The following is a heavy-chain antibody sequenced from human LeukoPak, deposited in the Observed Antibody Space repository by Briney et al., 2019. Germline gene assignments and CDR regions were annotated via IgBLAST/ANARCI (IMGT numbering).Heavy chain of an antibody. D-gene: IGHD3-16*01. CDR2: ISSTSTT. CDR3: ARDKYGGL. V-gene: IGHV3-48*02. Sequence: GGSLRLSCAASGFSFSSYSMNWVRQAPGKGLEWVSNISSTSTTYYADSVKGRFTISRDTAKNSLYLQMNSLRDEDTALYYCARDKYGGLWGQGTMVTVSS. CDR1: GFSFSSYS. J-gene: IGHJ3*01.